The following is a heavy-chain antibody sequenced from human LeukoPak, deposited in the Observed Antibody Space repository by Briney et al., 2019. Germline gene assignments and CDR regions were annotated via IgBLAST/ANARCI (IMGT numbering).Heavy chain of an antibody. J-gene: IGHJ4*02. CDR3: ARGSTGNHSPPHFDY. CDR2: IIPIFGTA. V-gene: IGHV1-69*05. Sequence: GSSVKFSCKASGGTFSSYAISWVRQAPGQGLEWMGGIIPIFGTANYAQKFQGRVTITTDESTSTAYMELSSLRSEDTAVYYCARGSTGNHSPPHFDYWGQGTLVTVSS. D-gene: IGHD3-10*01. CDR1: GGTFSSYA.